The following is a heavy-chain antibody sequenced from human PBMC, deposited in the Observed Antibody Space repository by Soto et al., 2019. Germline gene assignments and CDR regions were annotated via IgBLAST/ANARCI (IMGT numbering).Heavy chain of an antibody. V-gene: IGHV3-48*04. CDR1: GFAFNNYG. J-gene: IGHJ6*02. D-gene: IGHD3-10*01. CDR3: ARFGELLSRYYYYGMDV. CDR2: ISSSGSTI. Sequence: PGGSLRLSCTVSGFAFNNYGINWVRQAPGKGLEWVSYISSSGSTIYYADSVKGRFTISRDNAKNSLYLQMNSLRAEDTAVYYCARFGELLSRYYYYGMDVWGQGTTVTVSS.